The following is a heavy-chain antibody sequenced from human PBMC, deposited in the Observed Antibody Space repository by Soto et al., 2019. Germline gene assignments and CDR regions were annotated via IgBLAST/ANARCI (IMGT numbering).Heavy chain of an antibody. CDR1: GFTFGNYA. V-gene: IGHV3-23*01. CDR2: ITGIDGRT. Sequence: GGSLRLSCVGSGFTFGNYAMSWVRQAPGKGLEWVSSITGIDGRTYYADSVKGRFTISRDNPKNTLYLQMNNLRAEDTAMFYCAIDRGPYCSGGICYPPSWFDPWGQGTQVTVSS. CDR3: AIDRGPYCSGGICYPPSWFDP. D-gene: IGHD2-15*01. J-gene: IGHJ5*02.